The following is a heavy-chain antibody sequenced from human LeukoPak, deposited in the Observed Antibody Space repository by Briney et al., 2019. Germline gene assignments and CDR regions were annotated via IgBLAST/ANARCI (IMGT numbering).Heavy chain of an antibody. CDR2: VIPIFGTA. J-gene: IGHJ5*02. CDR1: GGTFSSYA. Sequence: ASVKVSCKASGGTFSSYAISWVRQAPGQGLEWMGGVIPIFGTANYAQKFQGRVTITTDESTSTAYMELSSLRSEDTAVYYCARSSPRIRFLEWLSGPWFDPWGQGTLVTVSS. V-gene: IGHV1-69*05. CDR3: ARSSPRIRFLEWLSGPWFDP. D-gene: IGHD3-3*01.